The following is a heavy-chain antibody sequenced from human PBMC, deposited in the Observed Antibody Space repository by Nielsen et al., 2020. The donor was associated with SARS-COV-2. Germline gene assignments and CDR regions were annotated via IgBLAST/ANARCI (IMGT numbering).Heavy chain of an antibody. CDR3: ARDPSWPAGSPRYFDL. J-gene: IGHJ2*01. V-gene: IGHV3-48*03. CDR1: GFTFSSYE. D-gene: IGHD2-15*01. Sequence: GGSLRLSCAASGFTFSSYEMNWVRQAPGKGLEWVSYISSSGSTIYYADSVKGRFTISRDNAKNSLYLQMNSLRTEDTAVYYCARDPSWPAGSPRYFDLWGRGTLVTVSS. CDR2: ISSSGSTI.